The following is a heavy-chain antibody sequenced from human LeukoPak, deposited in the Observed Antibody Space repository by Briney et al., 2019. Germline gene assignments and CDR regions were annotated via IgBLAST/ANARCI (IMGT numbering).Heavy chain of an antibody. V-gene: IGHV3-30*02. Sequence: PGGSLRLSCAASGFTFSSYGMHWVRQAPGKGLEWVAFIRYGGSNKYYADSVKGRFTISRDNSKNTLYLQMNSLRAEDTAVYYCAKEAGSSWYIGGYFDYWGQGTLVTVSS. CDR3: AKEAGSSWYIGGYFDY. CDR2: IRYGGSNK. D-gene: IGHD6-13*01. CDR1: GFTFSSYG. J-gene: IGHJ4*02.